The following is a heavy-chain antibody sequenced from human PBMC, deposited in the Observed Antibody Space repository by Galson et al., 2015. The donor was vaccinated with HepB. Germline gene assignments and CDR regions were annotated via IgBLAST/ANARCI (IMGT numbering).Heavy chain of an antibody. D-gene: IGHD3-22*01. CDR1: GFTFDDYA. J-gene: IGHJ4*02. CDR3: AKDTHYYDSSGYLGY. CDR2: ISWNSGSI. V-gene: IGHV3-9*01. Sequence: SLRLSCAASGFTFDDYAMHWVRQAPGKGLEWVSGISWNSGSIGYADSVKGRFTISRDNAKNSLYLQMNSLRAEDTALYYCAKDTHYYDSSGYLGYWGQGTLVTVSS.